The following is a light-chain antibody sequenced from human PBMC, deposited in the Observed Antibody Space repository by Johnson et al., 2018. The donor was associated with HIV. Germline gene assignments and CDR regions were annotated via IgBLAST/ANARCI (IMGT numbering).Light chain of an antibody. CDR2: ENN. CDR3: GTWDSSLSADDV. V-gene: IGLV1-51*02. Sequence: QSVLTQPPSVSAAPGQKVTISCSGSSSNIGNNYVSWYQQLPGTAPKLLIFENNKRPSGIPDRFSGSKSGTSATLGITGLQTGDEADYYCGTWDSSLSADDVFGNGTKVTVL. CDR1: SSNIGNNY. J-gene: IGLJ1*01.